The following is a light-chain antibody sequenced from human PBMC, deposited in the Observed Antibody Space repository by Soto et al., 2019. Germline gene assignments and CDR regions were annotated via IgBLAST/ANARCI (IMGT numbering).Light chain of an antibody. J-gene: IGLJ3*02. Sequence: QSVLTQPPSVSAAPGQKVTISCSGSNSNIENNFVSWYQQLPGAAPKLLIHENNKRPSGIPDRFSGSKSGTSATLDITGLQTGDEGLYFCGTWDVSLRGVFGGGTKVTVL. CDR3: GTWDVSLRGV. CDR1: NSNIENNF. V-gene: IGLV1-51*02. CDR2: ENN.